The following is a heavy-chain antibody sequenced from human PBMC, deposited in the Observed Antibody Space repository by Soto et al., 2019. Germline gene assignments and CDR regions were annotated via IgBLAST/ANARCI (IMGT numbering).Heavy chain of an antibody. D-gene: IGHD3-3*01. J-gene: IGHJ6*02. CDR2: FKSKTDGGTT. Sequence: PGGSLRLSCAASGFTFSNAWMNWVRQAPGKGLEWVGRFKSKTDGGTTDYAAPVKGRFTISRDDSKNTLYLQMNSLKTEDTAVYYCTTLGIFGVVEEPGYYYYGMDVWGQGTTVTVSS. V-gene: IGHV3-15*07. CDR1: GFTFSNAW. CDR3: TTLGIFGVVEEPGYYYYGMDV.